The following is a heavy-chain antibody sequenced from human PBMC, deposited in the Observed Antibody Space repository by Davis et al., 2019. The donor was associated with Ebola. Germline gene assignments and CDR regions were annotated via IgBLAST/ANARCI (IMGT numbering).Heavy chain of an antibody. J-gene: IGHJ6*03. CDR3: ARGRYCSSTSCYRATGYYYYMDV. Sequence: PSETLSLTCTVSGGSISSGGYYWSWIRQHPGKGLEWIGYIYYSGSTYYNPSLKSRVTISVDTSKNQFSLKLSSVTAADTAVYYCARGRYCSSTSCYRATGYYYYMDVWGKGTTVTVSS. V-gene: IGHV4-31*03. CDR1: GGSISSGGYY. CDR2: IYYSGST. D-gene: IGHD2-2*02.